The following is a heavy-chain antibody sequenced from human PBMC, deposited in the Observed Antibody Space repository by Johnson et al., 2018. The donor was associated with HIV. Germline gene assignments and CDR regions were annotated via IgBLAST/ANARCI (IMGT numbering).Heavy chain of an antibody. CDR1: GFSFDAYG. Sequence: QVQLVESGGGVVRPGGSLRLSCAASGFSFDAYGMSWVRQAPGKGLEWEAVIWYAGSNKYYADSVKGRFTISRDNSTNTLYLQMTSLRSDDTAVYYCARPRIEVLPAGAFDIWGPGTMVTVSS. D-gene: IGHD2-2*01. J-gene: IGHJ3*02. V-gene: IGHV3-33*08. CDR3: ARPRIEVLPAGAFDI. CDR2: IWYAGSNK.